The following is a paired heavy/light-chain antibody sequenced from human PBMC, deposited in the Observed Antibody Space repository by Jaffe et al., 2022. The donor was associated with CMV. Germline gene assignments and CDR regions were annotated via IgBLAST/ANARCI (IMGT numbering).Heavy chain of an antibody. CDR3: ARDVRGFGELLYYYYMDV. J-gene: IGHJ6*03. Sequence: QVQLVESGGGLVKPGGSLRLSCAASGFTFSDYYMSWIRQAPGKGLEWVSYISSSSSYTNYADSVKGRFTISRDNAKNSLYLQMNSLRAEDTAVYYCARDVRGFGELLYYYYMDVWGKGTTVTVSS. D-gene: IGHD3-10*01. V-gene: IGHV3-11*06. CDR2: ISSSSSYT. CDR1: GFTFSDYY.
Light chain of an antibody. J-gene: IGLJ1*01. CDR3: CSYAGSSTFEV. V-gene: IGLV2-23*02. Sequence: QSALTQPASVSGSPGQSITISCTGTSSDVGSYNLVSWYQQHPGKAPKLMIYEVSKRPSGVSNRFSGSKSGNTASLTISGLQAEDEADYYCCSYAGSSTFEVFGTGTKVTVL. CDR1: SSDVGSYNL. CDR2: EVS.